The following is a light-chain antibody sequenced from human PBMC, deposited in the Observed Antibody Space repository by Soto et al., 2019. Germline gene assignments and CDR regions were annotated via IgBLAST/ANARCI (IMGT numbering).Light chain of an antibody. Sequence: QSVLSEPACVTGCLGQSITISYTGTSSDVGGSNYVSWCQQHPGKVPKLMIYEVSNRPSGVSDRFSGSKSGNTASLTISGLQAEDDADYYCSSYTSSSTYVFGTGTKVTVL. CDR3: SSYTSSSTYV. CDR1: SSDVGGSNY. J-gene: IGLJ1*01. V-gene: IGLV2-14*01. CDR2: EVS.